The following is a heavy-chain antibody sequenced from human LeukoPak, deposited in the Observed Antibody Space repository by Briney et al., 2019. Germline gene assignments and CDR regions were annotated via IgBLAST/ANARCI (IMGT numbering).Heavy chain of an antibody. D-gene: IGHD6-13*01. J-gene: IGHJ4*02. CDR1: GYTFTSYG. Sequence: ASVKVSCKASGYTFTSYGTSWVRQAPGQGLEWMGWISAYNGNTNYAQKLQGRVTMTTDTSTSTAYMELRSLRSDDTAVYYCARKDSSSWYPQVDYWGQGTLVTVSS. V-gene: IGHV1-18*01. CDR3: ARKDSSSWYPQVDY. CDR2: ISAYNGNT.